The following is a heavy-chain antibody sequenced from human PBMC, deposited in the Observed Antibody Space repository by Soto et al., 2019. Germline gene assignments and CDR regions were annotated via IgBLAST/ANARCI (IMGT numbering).Heavy chain of an antibody. CDR2: ISYAGSIK. J-gene: IGHJ4*02. D-gene: IGHD3-10*01. Sequence: QVQLVESGGGVVQPGRSLRLSCAASGFTFSSHSIQWVRQAPGKGLEWVAGISYAGSIKYYADSVKGRFTISRDNSKNAAYLQMNSLRAEDTAVFYCAREWSTSGDLDYWGQGTLVIVSS. CDR3: AREWSTSGDLDY. CDR1: GFTFSSHS. V-gene: IGHV3-30-3*01.